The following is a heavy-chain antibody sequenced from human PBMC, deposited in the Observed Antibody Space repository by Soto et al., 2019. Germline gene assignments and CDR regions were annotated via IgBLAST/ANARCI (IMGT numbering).Heavy chain of an antibody. J-gene: IGHJ4*02. CDR2: KWYDRSKK. Sequence: GGSLRLSCAVSGFTFNNYGMHWVRQTAGNGMEWVAVKWYDRSKKYYAASVKGRFTIFRDNSKNALVLQMDSLRAEDTAVYYCATYCSSWYVIDYWGQGTLVTVSS. CDR3: ATYCSSWYVIDY. D-gene: IGHD6-13*01. CDR1: GFTFNNYG. V-gene: IGHV3-33*01.